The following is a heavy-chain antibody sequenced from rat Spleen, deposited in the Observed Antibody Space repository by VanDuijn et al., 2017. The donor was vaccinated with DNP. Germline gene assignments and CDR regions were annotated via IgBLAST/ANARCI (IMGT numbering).Heavy chain of an antibody. CDR2: IIYDGSTI. CDR1: GFTFSDYA. Sequence: EVKLVESGGGLVQPGRSLKLSCAASGFTFSDYAMAWVRQAPKKGLEWVATIIYDGSTIYYRDSVKGRFSISRDNVKSTLYLQMDSLRSEDTATYYCARHYFDGTYYHYFDYWGQGVMVTVSS. V-gene: IGHV5-17*01. D-gene: IGHD1-12*02. CDR3: ARHYFDGTYYHYFDY. J-gene: IGHJ2*01.